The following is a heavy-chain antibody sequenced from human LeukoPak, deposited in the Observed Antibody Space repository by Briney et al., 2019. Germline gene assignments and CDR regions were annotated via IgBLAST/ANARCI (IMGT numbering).Heavy chain of an antibody. V-gene: IGHV4-38-2*02. Sequence: SEALSLTCTVSGYSISSGYYWGWIRPPPGKGVGWSGSIYHSGSTYYNPSLKSRVTISVDTSKNQFSLKLSSVTAADTAVYYCAREAGYCSSTSCRGSAFDIWGQGTMVTVSS. CDR1: GYSISSGYY. J-gene: IGHJ3*02. CDR2: IYHSGST. D-gene: IGHD2-2*01. CDR3: AREAGYCSSTSCRGSAFDI.